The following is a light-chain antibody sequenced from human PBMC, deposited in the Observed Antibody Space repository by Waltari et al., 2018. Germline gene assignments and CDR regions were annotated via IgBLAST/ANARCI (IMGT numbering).Light chain of an antibody. CDR1: NIGGRN. CDR2: RDS. CDR3: QVWDSTTGV. Sequence: SYELTQPLSVSVALGQTATIPCGGTNIGGRNVNWYQQKPGRAPVLVIYRDSNRPSGIPERFSGSNSGNTATLTISGAQVGDEADYYCQVWDSTTGVFGSGATVTVL. J-gene: IGLJ6*01. V-gene: IGLV3-9*01.